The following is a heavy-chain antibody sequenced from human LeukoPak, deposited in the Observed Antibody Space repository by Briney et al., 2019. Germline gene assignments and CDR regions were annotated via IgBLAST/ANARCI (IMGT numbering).Heavy chain of an antibody. V-gene: IGHV3-9*01. Sequence: PGGSLRLSCAASGFTFDDYAMHWVRQAPGKGLEWVSGISWNSGSIGYADSVKGRFTISRDNAKNSLYLQMNSLRAEDTALYYCAGDTDSSGYSNFDYWGQGTLVTVSS. J-gene: IGHJ4*02. CDR1: GFTFDDYA. D-gene: IGHD3-22*01. CDR2: ISWNSGSI. CDR3: AGDTDSSGYSNFDY.